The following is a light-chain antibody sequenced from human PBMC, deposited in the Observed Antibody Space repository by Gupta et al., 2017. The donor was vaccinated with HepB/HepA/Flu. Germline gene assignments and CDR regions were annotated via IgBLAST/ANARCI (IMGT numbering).Light chain of an antibody. V-gene: IGKV3-15*01. CDR2: GAS. CDR1: QSVAIN. J-gene: IGKJ4*01. Sequence: EIVMTQSPATLSVSPGERATLYCRASQSVAINLAWYQQKPGQAPRLLIYGASTRATGIPGRFSGSGSGTEFTLTISSRQSEDFAVYYCQQGNNWPLTFGGGTKVEIK. CDR3: QQGNNWPLT.